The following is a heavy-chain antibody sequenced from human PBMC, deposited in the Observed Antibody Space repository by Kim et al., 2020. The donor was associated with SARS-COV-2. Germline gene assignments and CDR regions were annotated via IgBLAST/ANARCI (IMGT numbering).Heavy chain of an antibody. D-gene: IGHD2-21*02. CDR3: ARSGVVTAIPTYYYGMDV. J-gene: IGHJ6*02. V-gene: IGHV3-66*01. Sequence: GGSLRLSCAASGFTVSSNYMSWVRQAPGKGLEWVSVIYSGGSTYYADSVKGRFTISRDNSKNTLYLQMNSLRAEDTAVYYCARSGVVTAIPTYYYGMDVWGQGTTLTVSS. CDR1: GFTVSSNY. CDR2: IYSGGST.